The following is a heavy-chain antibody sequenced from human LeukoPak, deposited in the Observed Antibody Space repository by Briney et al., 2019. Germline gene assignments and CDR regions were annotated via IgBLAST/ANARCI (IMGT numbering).Heavy chain of an antibody. Sequence: APVKVSCKASGYTFIDYYIHWVRQTPGQGLEWMGWIDPHSGGTKYAQKLQGRVTMTRDTSISTAYMELSRLRSDDTAIYYCAREYYASSGRKHGFDTWGQGTKVTVSS. CDR2: IDPHSGGT. V-gene: IGHV1-2*02. J-gene: IGHJ3*02. CDR3: AREYYASSGRKHGFDT. CDR1: GYTFIDYY. D-gene: IGHD3-22*01.